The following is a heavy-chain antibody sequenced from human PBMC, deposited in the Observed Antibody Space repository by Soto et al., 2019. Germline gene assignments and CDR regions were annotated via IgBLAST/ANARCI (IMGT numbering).Heavy chain of an antibody. Sequence: GGSLRLSCVASGFTFSTVAMTWVRQAPGKGLEWVSSISDNGDNTDYADSVRGRFTLSRDNSKDTLYLQMNHLKAEDTAVYYCAKLYWNPRYFDYWGQGARVTVSS. CDR2: ISDNGDNT. V-gene: IGHV3-23*01. CDR3: AKLYWNPRYFDY. J-gene: IGHJ4*02. CDR1: GFTFSTVA. D-gene: IGHD1-1*01.